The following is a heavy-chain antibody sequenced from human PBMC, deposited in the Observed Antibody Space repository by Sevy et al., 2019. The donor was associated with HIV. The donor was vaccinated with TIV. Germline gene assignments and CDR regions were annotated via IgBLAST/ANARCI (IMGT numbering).Heavy chain of an antibody. J-gene: IGHJ6*02. CDR3: ASALAASPYYYRMDV. D-gene: IGHD6-6*01. Sequence: GGSLRLSCAASGFTFISYGMHWVRQAPGKGLEWVAVIWYDGSNKYYADSVKGRFTISRDNSKNTLYLQMNSLRAEDTAVYYCASALAASPYYYRMDVWGQGTTVTVSS. V-gene: IGHV3-33*01. CDR2: IWYDGSNK. CDR1: GFTFISYG.